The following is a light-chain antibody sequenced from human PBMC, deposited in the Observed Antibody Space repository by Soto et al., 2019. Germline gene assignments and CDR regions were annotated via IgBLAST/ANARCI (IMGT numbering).Light chain of an antibody. CDR3: QQYGKLPIT. CDR2: EAS. J-gene: IGKJ5*01. V-gene: IGKV3-11*01. Sequence: EIVLTQSPATLSLSPGESATLSCRASQSVSSYLAWYQQKPGQAPRLLIYEASNRATGIPARVSGSVSGADFTLTISRLEPEDFAVYYCQQYGKLPITFGQGTRLEIK. CDR1: QSVSSY.